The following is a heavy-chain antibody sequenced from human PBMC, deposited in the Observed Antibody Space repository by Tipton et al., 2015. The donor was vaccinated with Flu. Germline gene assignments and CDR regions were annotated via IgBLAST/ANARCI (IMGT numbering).Heavy chain of an antibody. D-gene: IGHD2-15*01. CDR1: GGTFSSYA. CDR2: IIPIFGTA. CDR3: AREGARYCSGGSCSSFGY. J-gene: IGHJ4*02. V-gene: IGHV1-69*01. Sequence: QLVQSGAEVKKPGSSVKVSCKASGGTFSSYAISWVRQAPGQGLEWMGGIIPIFGTANYAQKFQGRVTITADESTSTAYMELSSLRSEDTAVFYCAREGARYCSGGSCSSFGYWGQGTLVPVSS.